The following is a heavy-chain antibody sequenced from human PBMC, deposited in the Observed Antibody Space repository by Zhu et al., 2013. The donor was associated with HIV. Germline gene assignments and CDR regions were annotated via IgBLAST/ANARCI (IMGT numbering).Heavy chain of an antibody. CDR2: IIPIFGTA. J-gene: IGHJ6*02. CDR3: ARGTVATTYYYYYYGMDV. D-gene: IGHD5-12*01. V-gene: IGHV1-69*01. CDR1: GGTFSSYA. Sequence: QVQLVQSGAEVKKPGSSVKVSCKASGGTFSSYAISWVRQAPGQGLEWMGGIIPIFGTANYAQKFQGRVTITADESTSTAYMELSSLRSEDTAVYYCARGTVATTYYYYYYGMDVWGQGTTVTVSS.